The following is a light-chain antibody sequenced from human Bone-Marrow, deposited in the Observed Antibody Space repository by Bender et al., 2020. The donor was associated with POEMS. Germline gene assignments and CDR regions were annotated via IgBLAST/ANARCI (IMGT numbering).Light chain of an antibody. CDR3: SSHAGGSTWV. V-gene: IGLV2-11*01. J-gene: IGLJ3*02. CDR1: SSDIGSSTF. Sequence: QSALTQPASVSGSPGQSITISCTGSSSDIGSSTFVSWYQRHPGKAPILIIFEANKRPSGVPDRFSDSKSGRTASLTVAGLQAVDEADYHCSSHAGGSTWVFGGGTKLTVL. CDR2: EAN.